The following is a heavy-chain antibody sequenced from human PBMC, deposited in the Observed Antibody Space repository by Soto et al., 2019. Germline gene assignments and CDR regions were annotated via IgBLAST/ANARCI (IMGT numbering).Heavy chain of an antibody. D-gene: IGHD3-9*01. CDR3: ARGALRYFDWLPSTFDY. J-gene: IGHJ4*02. Sequence: SETLSLTCAVYGGSFSGYYWSWIRQPPGKGLEWIGEINHSGSTNYNPSLKSRVTISVDTSKNQFSLKLSSVTAADTAVYYCARGALRYFDWLPSTFDYWGQGTLVTVLL. V-gene: IGHV4-34*01. CDR1: GGSFSGYY. CDR2: INHSGST.